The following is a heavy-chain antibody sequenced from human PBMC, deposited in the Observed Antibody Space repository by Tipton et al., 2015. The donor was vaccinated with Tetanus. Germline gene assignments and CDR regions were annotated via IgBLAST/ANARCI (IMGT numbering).Heavy chain of an antibody. CDR1: GDSVSTGNFY. D-gene: IGHD2/OR15-2a*01. J-gene: IGHJ4*02. CDR3: ARAAGFLGLTHDF. Sequence: TLSLTCTVSGDSVSTGNFYWSWIRQPPGKGLEWIAFIHHSGLAFSKPSLKSRVSISIDTSQNQFSLRLTSVTAADTAVYFCARAAGFLGLTHDFWGRGTLVSVSS. V-gene: IGHV4-30-4*01. CDR2: IHHSGLA.